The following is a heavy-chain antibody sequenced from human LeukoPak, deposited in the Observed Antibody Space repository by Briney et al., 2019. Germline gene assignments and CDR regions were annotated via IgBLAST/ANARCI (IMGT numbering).Heavy chain of an antibody. D-gene: IGHD1-1*01. Sequence: ASVKVSCKVSGYTLTELSVHWVRQAPGKGLEWMGGIIPIFGTANYAQKFQGRVTITADESTSTAYMELSSLRSEDTAVYYCARMSQERRSIDYYYYMDVWGKGTTVTISS. CDR3: ARMSQERRSIDYYYYMDV. J-gene: IGHJ6*03. CDR1: GYTLTELS. V-gene: IGHV1-69*13. CDR2: IIPIFGTA.